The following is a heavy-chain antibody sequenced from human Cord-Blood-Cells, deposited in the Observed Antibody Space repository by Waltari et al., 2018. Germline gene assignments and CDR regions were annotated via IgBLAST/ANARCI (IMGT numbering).Heavy chain of an antibody. Sequence: QVQLVQSGAEVKKPGSSVKVSCKASGGPFSSYAISWVRQAPGQGLEWMGRIIPILGIANYAQKFQGRVTITADKSTSTAYMELSSLRSEDTAVYYCARFGDYFDYWGQGTLVTVSS. J-gene: IGHJ4*02. CDR3: ARFGDYFDY. CDR2: IIPILGIA. V-gene: IGHV1-69*09. D-gene: IGHD3-10*01. CDR1: GGPFSSYA.